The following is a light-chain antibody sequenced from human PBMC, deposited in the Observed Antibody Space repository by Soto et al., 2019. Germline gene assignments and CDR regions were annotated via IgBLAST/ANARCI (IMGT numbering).Light chain of an antibody. V-gene: IGKV3D-15*01. CDR3: QQYNNWPWRGIT. CDR2: GAS. J-gene: IGKJ5*01. Sequence: EIVLTQSPATLSVSPGERATLSCRASQSVSSNLAWYQQKPGQAPRLLIYGASTRATDIPARFSGSGSGTEFTLTISSLQSEDFAVYYCQQYNNWPWRGITFGQGTRLEIK. CDR1: QSVSSN.